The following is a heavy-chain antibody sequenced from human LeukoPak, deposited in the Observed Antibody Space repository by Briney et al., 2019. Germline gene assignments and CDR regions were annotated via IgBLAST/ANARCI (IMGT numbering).Heavy chain of an antibody. V-gene: IGHV1-2*02. D-gene: IGHD4-17*01. CDR1: GYTFTGYY. CDR2: INPNSGGT. J-gene: IGHJ2*01. CDR3: ARDGVGGVYGDYGYFDL. Sequence: ASVKVSCQASGYTFTGYYMHWVRQAPGQGLEGMGWINPNSGGTDYAQKFEGRVTMTRDTSISTAYMELSRLRSDDTAVYYSARDGVGGVYGDYGYFDLWGRGTLVTVSS.